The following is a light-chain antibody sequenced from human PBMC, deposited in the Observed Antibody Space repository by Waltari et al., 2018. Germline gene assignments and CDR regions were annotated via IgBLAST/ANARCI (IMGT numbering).Light chain of an antibody. J-gene: IGLJ3*02. CDR3: QSYDSLSGSGV. CDR1: SSNIGAGYD. V-gene: IGLV1-40*01. Sequence: QSVLTQPPSVSGAPGQRVTISCTGSSSNIGAGYDVHWYQQLPGTAPRLLIYCNNRRPSGGPDRFSGSKAGASASRAIAGLQAEDEADYYGQSYDSLSGSGVFGGGTKLTVL. CDR2: CNN.